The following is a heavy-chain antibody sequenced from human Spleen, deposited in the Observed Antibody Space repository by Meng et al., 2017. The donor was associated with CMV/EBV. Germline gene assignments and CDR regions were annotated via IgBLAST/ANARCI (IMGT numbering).Heavy chain of an antibody. V-gene: IGHV1-69*05. CDR2: IIPIFGTA. CDR3: ARVSYDFRSGIDP. J-gene: IGHJ5*02. CDR1: GGTFSSYA. Sequence: SVKVSCKASGGTFSSYAISWVRQAPGQGLEWMGGIIPIFGTANYAQKFQGRVTITTDESTSTAYMELSSLRSEDTAVYYCARVSYDFRSGIDPWGQGTLVTVSS. D-gene: IGHD3-3*01.